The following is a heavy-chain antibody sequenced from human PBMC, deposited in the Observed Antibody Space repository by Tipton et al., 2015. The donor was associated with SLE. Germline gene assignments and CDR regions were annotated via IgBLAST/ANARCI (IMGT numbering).Heavy chain of an antibody. Sequence: GSLRLSCAASGFSFSSHEMTWVRQAPGKGLEWISYIGSTTSTKHYADSVKDRFTISRDNSKNTLYLQMNSLRVEDTAIYYCARAPVQWPYAFHIWGHGTMVNVSS. V-gene: IGHV3-48*03. CDR1: GFSFSSHE. D-gene: IGHD6-19*01. CDR3: ARAPVQWPYAFHI. CDR2: IGSTTSTK. J-gene: IGHJ3*02.